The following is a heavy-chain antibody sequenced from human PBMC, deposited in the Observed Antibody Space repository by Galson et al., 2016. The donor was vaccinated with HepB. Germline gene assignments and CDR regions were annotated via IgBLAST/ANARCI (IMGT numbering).Heavy chain of an antibody. CDR1: GGTFSSYA. CDR3: ARHGGRENGGYIPNFHYGMDV. J-gene: IGHJ6*02. CDR2: IIPIFGTA. Sequence: VQVSCKASGGTFSSYAISWVRQAPGQGLEWMGGIIPIFGTANYAQKFQGRVTITADESTSTAYMELSSLRSEDTAVYYCARHGGRENGGYIPNFHYGMDVWGQGTTVSVSS. V-gene: IGHV1-69*13. D-gene: IGHD2-15*01.